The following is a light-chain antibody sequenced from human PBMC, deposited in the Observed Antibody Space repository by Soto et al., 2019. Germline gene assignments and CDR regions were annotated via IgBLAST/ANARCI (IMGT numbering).Light chain of an antibody. CDR1: QSVSSSY. Sequence: EIVLTQSPGTLSLSPGERATLSCRASQSVSSSYLAWYQQKPGQAPRLLIYGASSRATGIPDRFSGSGSGTDFTLTISRLEPEDFAVYYCQQYDSSPLTLGGGTQVEIK. V-gene: IGKV3-20*01. CDR2: GAS. CDR3: QQYDSSPLT. J-gene: IGKJ4*01.